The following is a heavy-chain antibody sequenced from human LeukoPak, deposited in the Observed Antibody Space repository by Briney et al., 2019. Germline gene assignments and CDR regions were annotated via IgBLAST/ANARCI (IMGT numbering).Heavy chain of an antibody. CDR3: ARETNWGGGNWFDP. CDR1: GGSISTYY. J-gene: IGHJ5*02. V-gene: IGHV4-59*01. Sequence: SETLSLTCTLSGGSISTYYWNWIRQPPGKGLEWIGYIYYSGSTNYNPSLKSRVTISVDTSKNQFSLKLSPVTAADTAVYYCARETNWGGGNWFDPWGQGALVTVSS. CDR2: IYYSGST. D-gene: IGHD7-27*01.